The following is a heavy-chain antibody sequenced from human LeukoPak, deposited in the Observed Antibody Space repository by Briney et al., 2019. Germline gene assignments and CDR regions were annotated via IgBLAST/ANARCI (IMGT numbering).Heavy chain of an antibody. CDR3: ARDQENPGPSDY. Sequence: GSSVKVSCKASGCTFSSYSINWVRQAPGQGLEWMGRIIPILRVANYAQKFQGRVTITADKSTSTAYMELSSLRSDDTAVYYCARDQENPGPSDYWGQGTLVTVSS. V-gene: IGHV1-69*04. CDR1: GCTFSSYS. J-gene: IGHJ4*02. CDR2: IIPILRVA.